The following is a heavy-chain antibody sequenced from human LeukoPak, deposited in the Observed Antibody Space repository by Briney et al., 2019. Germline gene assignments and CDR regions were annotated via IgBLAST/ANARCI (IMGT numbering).Heavy chain of an antibody. CDR3: ARGYKPGYSRGWSIFDY. J-gene: IGHJ4*02. CDR1: GYTYD. CDR2: MNPNRGDT. V-gene: IGHV1-8*01. D-gene: IGHD6-19*01. Sequence: GASVKVSCKASGYTYDIHWVRQATGQGLEWMGRMNPNRGDTDYAQKFQGRVTMTRNTSISTAYMELSSLTSEDTAVYYCARGYKPGYSRGWSIFDYWGQGTLVTVSS.